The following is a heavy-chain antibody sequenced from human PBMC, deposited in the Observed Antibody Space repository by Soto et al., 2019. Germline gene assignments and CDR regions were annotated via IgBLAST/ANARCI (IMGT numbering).Heavy chain of an antibody. D-gene: IGHD2-15*01. CDR3: ARNAGATGLYYYYYMDV. CDR2: INPNSGGT. CDR1: GYTFTGYY. J-gene: IGHJ6*03. Sequence: ASVKVSCKASGYTFTGYYMHWVRQAPGQGLEWMGWINPNSGGTNYAQKFQGWVTMTRDTSISTAYMELSRLRSDDTALYYCARNAGATGLYYYYYMDVWGKGTTVTVSS. V-gene: IGHV1-2*04.